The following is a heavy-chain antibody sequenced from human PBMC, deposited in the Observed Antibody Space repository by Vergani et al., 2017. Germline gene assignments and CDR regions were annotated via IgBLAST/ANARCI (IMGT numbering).Heavy chain of an antibody. J-gene: IGHJ6*02. V-gene: IGHV1-69*02. CDR3: AIGQYYYDSSGYEYYYNGMEG. CDR2: IIPILGIA. CDR1: GGTFSSYT. Sequence: QVQLVQSGAEVKKPGSSVKVSCKASGGTFSSYTISWVRQAPGQGLEWMGRIIPILGIANYAQKFQGRVTITADKSTSTAYMQLSSLRSEDTAVYYCAIGQYYYDSSGYEYYYNGMEGWGQGATVSVAS. D-gene: IGHD3-22*01.